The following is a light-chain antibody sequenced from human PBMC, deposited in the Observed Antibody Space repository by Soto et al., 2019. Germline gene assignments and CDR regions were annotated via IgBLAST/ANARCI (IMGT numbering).Light chain of an antibody. V-gene: IGKV1-5*03. CDR3: QQYNRYWT. Sequence: DIQMTQSPSTVSKSVGDRVTITCRASQSISTWLAWYQHKPGEAPKLLIYKASSLESGVPARFSGSGSGTEFTLTISSLEPDDFATYYFQQYNRYWTFGQGTKVEVK. CDR2: KAS. CDR1: QSISTW. J-gene: IGKJ1*01.